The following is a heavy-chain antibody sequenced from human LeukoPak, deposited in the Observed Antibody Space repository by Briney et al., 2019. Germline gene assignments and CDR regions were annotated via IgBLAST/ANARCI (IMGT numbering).Heavy chain of an antibody. Sequence: GGSLRLSCAASGFTFSSYSMNWVRQAPGKGLEWVSYISSSSNSIYYVDSVKGRFTTSRDNARNSLYLEMNSLRAEDTAVYYCVRDIGWVRAEIDHWGQGTLVTVSS. D-gene: IGHD1-1*01. CDR1: GFTFSSYS. V-gene: IGHV3-48*01. J-gene: IGHJ4*02. CDR3: VRDIGWVRAEIDH. CDR2: ISSSSNSI.